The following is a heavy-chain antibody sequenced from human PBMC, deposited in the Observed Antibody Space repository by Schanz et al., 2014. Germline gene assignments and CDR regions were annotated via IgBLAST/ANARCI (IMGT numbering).Heavy chain of an antibody. V-gene: IGHV3-23*03. CDR3: AKDAPYPFDL. CDR1: GFTFSSYA. J-gene: IGHJ2*01. Sequence: EVQLAESGGGLVQPGGSLRLSCAASGFTFSSYAMSWVRQAPGKGLEWVSFVHPGGSTYYPDSVKGRFTISRDNSKNTLYLQMKSLRAEDTARYYCAKDAPYPFDLGGRGTLITVSS. CDR2: FVHPGGST.